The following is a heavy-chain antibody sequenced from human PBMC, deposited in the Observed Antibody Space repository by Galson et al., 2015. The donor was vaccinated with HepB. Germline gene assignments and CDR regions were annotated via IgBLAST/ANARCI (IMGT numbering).Heavy chain of an antibody. J-gene: IGHJ4*02. CDR2: ISYDGSNK. CDR1: GFTFSRYG. CDR3: AKDLYDFWSGYSPKDY. D-gene: IGHD3-3*01. V-gene: IGHV3-30*18. Sequence: SLRLSCAASGFTFSRYGMHWVRQAPGKGLEWVAVISYDGSNKYYADAVKGRFTISTDNSKNTLYLQMNSLRAEDTAVYYCAKDLYDFWSGYSPKDYWGQGTLVTVSS.